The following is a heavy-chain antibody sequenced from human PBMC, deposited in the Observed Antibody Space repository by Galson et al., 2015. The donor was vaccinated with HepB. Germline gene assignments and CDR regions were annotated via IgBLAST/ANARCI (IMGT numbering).Heavy chain of an antibody. CDR3: ARVGYGYYSSDY. CDR1: GFTFSTYS. Sequence: SLRIACAASGFTFSTYSINWVRQAPGMGLEWVSYITGSSTTIHYADSVKGRFTISRDNAKNSVYLQMNSLRAEDTAVYYCARVGYGYYSSDYWGQGTLVTVSS. D-gene: IGHD3-10*01. CDR2: ITGSSTTI. V-gene: IGHV3-48*04. J-gene: IGHJ4*02.